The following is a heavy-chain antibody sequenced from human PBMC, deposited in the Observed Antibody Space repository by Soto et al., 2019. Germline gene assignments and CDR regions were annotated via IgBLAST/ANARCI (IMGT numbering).Heavy chain of an antibody. J-gene: IGHJ6*02. CDR3: AASCVGCGGFNYYGMDV. CDR2: IRSKANSYAT. D-gene: IGHD2-21*01. V-gene: IGHV3-73*01. Sequence: GSLRLSCAASGFTFSGSAMHWVRQASGKGLEWVGRIRSKANSYATAYAASVKDRFTISRDDSKNTAYLQMNSLKTEDTAVYYCAASCVGCGGFNYYGMDVWGQGTTVTVS. CDR1: GFTFSGSA.